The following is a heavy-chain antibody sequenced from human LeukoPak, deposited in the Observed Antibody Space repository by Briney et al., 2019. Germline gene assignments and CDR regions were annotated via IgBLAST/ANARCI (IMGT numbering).Heavy chain of an antibody. D-gene: IGHD6-19*01. CDR3: ASGPIEVYSSPPYYFDY. J-gene: IGHJ4*02. CDR2: ISSSGSTI. V-gene: IGHV3-48*03. Sequence: GGSLRLSCAASGFTFSSYEMNWVRQAPGKGLEWVSYISSSGSTIYYADSVKGRFTISRDNAKNSLYLQMNSLRAEDTAVYYCASGPIEVYSSPPYYFDYWGQGTLVTVSS. CDR1: GFTFSSYE.